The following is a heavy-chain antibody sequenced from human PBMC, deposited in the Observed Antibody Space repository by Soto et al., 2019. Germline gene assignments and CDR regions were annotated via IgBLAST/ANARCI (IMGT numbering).Heavy chain of an antibody. CDR1: GFSLTGSGVG. D-gene: IGHD3-3*01. J-gene: IGHJ4*02. CDR2: IYWDDDK. Sequence: QITLKESGPPLVKPTQTLTLTCTFSGFSLTGSGVGVGWIRQPPGKALEWLALIYWDDDKRYSPSLKSRLTITKDTTNNQVALTVTNMDPVDTATYYCARFLWSDTSLYYFDYWGQGTLVTVSS. CDR3: ARFLWSDTSLYYFDY. V-gene: IGHV2-5*02.